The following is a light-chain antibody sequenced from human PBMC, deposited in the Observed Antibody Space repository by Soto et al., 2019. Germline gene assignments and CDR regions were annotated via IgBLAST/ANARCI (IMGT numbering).Light chain of an antibody. Sequence: DIQMTQSKSSLSASIGDSVIITCRASQDIGTYLNWYQHKPGKAPKHLIYAASSLQTGVPSRFTGSGSGTEFTLTIDSLQPEDFATYYCQQSYTTPRITFGQGTRLEIK. CDR2: AAS. CDR3: QQSYTTPRIT. V-gene: IGKV1-39*01. J-gene: IGKJ5*01. CDR1: QDIGTY.